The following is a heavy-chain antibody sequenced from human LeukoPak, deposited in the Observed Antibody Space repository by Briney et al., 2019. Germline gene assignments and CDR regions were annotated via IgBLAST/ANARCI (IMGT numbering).Heavy chain of an antibody. CDR3: ARDFQWLQDY. V-gene: IGHV3-33*01. CDR1: GFTLSSHG. Sequence: GRSLRHSCAASGFTLSSHGMHGVRQAPGKGWGWVAVIWYEGSNKYYAGCVKGRFTISRDNSENTLYLQMNSLRAEDTAVYYCARDFQWLQDYWGQGTLVTVSS. J-gene: IGHJ4*02. D-gene: IGHD6-19*01. CDR2: IWYEGSNK.